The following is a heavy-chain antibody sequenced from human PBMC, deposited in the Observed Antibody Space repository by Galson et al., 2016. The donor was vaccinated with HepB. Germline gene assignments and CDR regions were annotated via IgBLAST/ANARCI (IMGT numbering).Heavy chain of an antibody. J-gene: IGHJ6*02. CDR1: GGSISNYY. D-gene: IGHD2-2*01. CDR3: AREVGVPGVTYGMDV. V-gene: IGHV4-59*01. Sequence: SETLSLTCSVSGGSISNYYWSWIRKPPGKGLEWIGYVSYSGSTNYNPSLKSRVTISVDTSKNHSSLKLSSVTAADTAVYYCAREVGVPGVTYGMDVWGQGTTVTVSS. CDR2: VSYSGST.